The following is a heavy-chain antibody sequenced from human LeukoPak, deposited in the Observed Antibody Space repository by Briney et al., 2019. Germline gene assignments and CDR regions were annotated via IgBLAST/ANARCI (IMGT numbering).Heavy chain of an antibody. J-gene: IGHJ4*02. CDR3: AASEGKYASGWYASYYFDS. D-gene: IGHD6-19*01. CDR1: GGSISSYY. Sequence: PSETLSLTCTVSGGSISSYYWSWIRQPPGKGLEWIGNVYYGGTTYYTSSLKSRVTISVDSSKNQFSLKLRSVTAADTGVYYCAASEGKYASGWYASYYFDSWGRGTLVAVST. CDR2: VYYGGTT. V-gene: IGHV4-59*04.